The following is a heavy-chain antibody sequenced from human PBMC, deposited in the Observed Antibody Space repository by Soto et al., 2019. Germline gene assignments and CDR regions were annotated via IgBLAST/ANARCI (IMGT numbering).Heavy chain of an antibody. D-gene: IGHD3-22*01. CDR1: GGFISNSY. V-gene: IGHV4-59*01. CDR2: VYYSGST. J-gene: IGHJ4*02. Sequence: SETLSLTCTVSGGFISNSYGSWIRQPPGKGLEWIGYVYYSGSTNYNPSLESRVTISVDTSKNQFSLRLSSVTAADTAVYYCARDRGNSGYPQHYFDNWGQGTRVTVSS. CDR3: ARDRGNSGYPQHYFDN.